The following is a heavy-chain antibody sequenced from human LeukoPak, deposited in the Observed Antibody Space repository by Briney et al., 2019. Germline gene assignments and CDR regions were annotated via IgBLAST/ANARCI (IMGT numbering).Heavy chain of an antibody. CDR2: IFPSGGEI. Sequence: GSLRLSCAASGFTFSSYAMSWVRQARGKGLEWVSSIFPSGGEIHYADSVRGRFTISRDNSKSTLSLQMNSLRVEDTAIYYCATYRQVLLPFESWGQGTLVTVSS. CDR3: ATYRQVLLPFES. V-gene: IGHV3-23*01. CDR1: GFTFSSYA. J-gene: IGHJ4*02. D-gene: IGHD5-18*01.